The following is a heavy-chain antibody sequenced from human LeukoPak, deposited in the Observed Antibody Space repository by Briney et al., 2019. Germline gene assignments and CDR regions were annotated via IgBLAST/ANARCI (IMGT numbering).Heavy chain of an antibody. J-gene: IGHJ4*02. Sequence: GGSLRLSCAASGFTFSTCGMHWVRQAPGKGLEWVAFINDGGNRKDYADSVQGRLTISRDTSKNILYLQMNSLRVEDMAVYYCVKDFHNSWTFDYWGQGTLVTVSS. CDR2: INDGGNRK. CDR3: VKDFHNSWTFDY. D-gene: IGHD3/OR15-3a*01. V-gene: IGHV3-30*02. CDR1: GFTFSTCG.